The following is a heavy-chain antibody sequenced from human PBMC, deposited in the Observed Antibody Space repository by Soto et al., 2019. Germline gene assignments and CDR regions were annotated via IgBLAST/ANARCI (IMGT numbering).Heavy chain of an antibody. CDR3: ARDGDEMDYSSY. V-gene: IGHV1-69*13. J-gene: IGHJ4*02. CDR2: IIPIFGTA. Sequence: ASVKVSCKASGGTFSSYAISWVRQAPGQGLEWMGGIIPIFGTANYAQKFQGRVTITADESTSTAYMELSSLRSEDTAVYYCARDGDEMDYSSYWSQGTLVTVSS. D-gene: IGHD4-4*01. CDR1: GGTFSSYA.